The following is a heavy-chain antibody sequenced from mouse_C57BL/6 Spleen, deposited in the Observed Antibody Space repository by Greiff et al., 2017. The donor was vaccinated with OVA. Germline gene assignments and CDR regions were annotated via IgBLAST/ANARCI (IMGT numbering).Heavy chain of an antibody. Sequence: VQLQQSGPELVKPGASVKIPCKASGYTFTDYNMDWVKQSHGKSLEWIGDINPNNGGTIYNQKFKGKATLTVDKSSSTAYMELRSLTSEDTAVYYCARYYYGSSGDYAMDYWGQGTSVTVSS. CDR3: ARYYYGSSGDYAMDY. CDR2: INPNNGGT. J-gene: IGHJ4*01. V-gene: IGHV1-18*01. CDR1: GYTFTDYN. D-gene: IGHD1-1*01.